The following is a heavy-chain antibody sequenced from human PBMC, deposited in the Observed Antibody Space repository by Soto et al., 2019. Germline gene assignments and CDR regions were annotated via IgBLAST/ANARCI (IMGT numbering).Heavy chain of an antibody. V-gene: IGHV5-51*01. CDR3: ARHIKGGTTIGYYGMDV. CDR1: GYSFTSYW. D-gene: IGHD5-12*01. Sequence: PGESLKISCKGSGYSFTSYWIGCVRQMPGKGLEWMGIIYPGDSDTRYSPSFQGQVTISADKAISTAYLQWSSLKASDTAMYYCARHIKGGTTIGYYGMDVWGQGTTVTVSS. CDR2: IYPGDSDT. J-gene: IGHJ6*01.